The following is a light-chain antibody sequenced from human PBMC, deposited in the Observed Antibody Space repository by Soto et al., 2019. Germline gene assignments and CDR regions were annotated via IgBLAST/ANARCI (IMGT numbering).Light chain of an antibody. J-gene: IGKJ1*01. CDR1: RGIGDR. V-gene: IGKV1-12*01. CDR2: TAS. Sequence: DIQMTQSPSSLSAVVGDRVTITCRASRGIGDRLAWFQQKPGKAPQFLIQTASNLQSGVPSRFSGSGSGTEVILSINSLQPEDIATYSCLQVSSFPRTFGQGTKVEIK. CDR3: LQVSSFPRT.